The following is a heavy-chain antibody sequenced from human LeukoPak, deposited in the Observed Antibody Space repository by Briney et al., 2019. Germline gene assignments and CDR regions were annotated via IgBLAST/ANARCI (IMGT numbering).Heavy chain of an antibody. CDR1: GFTFSSYG. CDR2: IWYDGSNK. J-gene: IGHJ3*02. D-gene: IGHD3-22*01. Sequence: GGSLRLSCAASGFTFSSYGMHWVRQAPGKGLEWVAVIWYDGSNKYYADSVKGRFTISRDNSKNTLYLQMNSLRAEGTAVYYCARATYYYDSSGYYDAFDIWGQGTMVTVSS. V-gene: IGHV3-33*01. CDR3: ARATYYYDSSGYYDAFDI.